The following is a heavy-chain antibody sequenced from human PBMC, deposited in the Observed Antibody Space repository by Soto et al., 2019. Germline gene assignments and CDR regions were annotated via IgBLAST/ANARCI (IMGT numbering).Heavy chain of an antibody. V-gene: IGHV6-1*01. D-gene: IGHD6-6*01. CDR2: TYFRSKWYN. J-gene: IGHJ6*02. CDR3: ARAKEYSSSSGMDV. CDR1: GDSVSSNSAA. Sequence: SQTLSLTCAISGDSVSSNSAAWNWIRQSPSRGLEWLGRTYFRSKWYNEYAVSVKSRLTINPDTSKNQFSLQLNSVTPEDMVVYYCARAKEYSSSSGMDVWGQGTTVTVSS.